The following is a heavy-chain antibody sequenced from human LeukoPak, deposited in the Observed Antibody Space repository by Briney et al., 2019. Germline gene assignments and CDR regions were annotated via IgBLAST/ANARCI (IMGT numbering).Heavy chain of an antibody. Sequence: PSETLSLTCAVSGASISSSNWWSWVRQPPGKGLEWIGEIYHSGSTNYNPSLKSRVTISVDKSKNQFSLKLTSVTAADTAVYYCASVYRAYSSSSTAIGYWGQGTLVTVSS. V-gene: IGHV4-4*02. J-gene: IGHJ4*02. CDR1: GASISSSNW. D-gene: IGHD6-6*01. CDR3: ASVYRAYSSSSTAIGY. CDR2: IYHSGST.